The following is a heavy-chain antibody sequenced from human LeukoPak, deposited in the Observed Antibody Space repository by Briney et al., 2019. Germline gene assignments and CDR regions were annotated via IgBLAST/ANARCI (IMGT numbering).Heavy chain of an antibody. J-gene: IGHJ6*03. CDR1: GGSISSYY. V-gene: IGHV4-59*01. Sequence: PSETLSLTCTVSGGSISSYYWSWIRQPPGKGLEWIGYIYYSASTNYNPSLKSRVTISVDTSKNQFSLKLTSVTAADTAVYYCARDRGFRDMDVWGKGTTVTVSS. D-gene: IGHD3-10*01. CDR3: ARDRGFRDMDV. CDR2: IYYSAST.